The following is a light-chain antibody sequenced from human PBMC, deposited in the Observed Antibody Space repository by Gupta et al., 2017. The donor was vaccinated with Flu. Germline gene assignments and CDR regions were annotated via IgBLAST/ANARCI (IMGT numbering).Light chain of an antibody. J-gene: IGKJ1*01. Sequence: PSSLSASVGDRVTITCRASQSIRSYLNWYQQKPGKAPKLLIYAASSLQSGVPSRFSGSGSGTDFTLTISRLQPEDFATYYCQQSDSTPVTFGQGTKVEIK. CDR1: QSIRSY. V-gene: IGKV1-39*01. CDR3: QQSDSTPVT. CDR2: AAS.